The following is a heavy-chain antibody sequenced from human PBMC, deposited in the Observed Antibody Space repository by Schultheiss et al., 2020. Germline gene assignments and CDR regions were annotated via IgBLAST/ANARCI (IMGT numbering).Heavy chain of an antibody. CDR3: ARATRRVVVVIGIDY. J-gene: IGHJ4*02. D-gene: IGHD3-22*01. CDR2: IYYSGST. Sequence: SETLSLTCTVSGGSISSGGYYWSWIRQHPGKGLEWIGYIYYSGSTNYNPSLKSRVTISVDTSKNQFSLKLRSVTAADTALYYCARATRRVVVVIGIDYWGQGTLVTVSS. V-gene: IGHV4-61*08. CDR1: GGSISSGGYY.